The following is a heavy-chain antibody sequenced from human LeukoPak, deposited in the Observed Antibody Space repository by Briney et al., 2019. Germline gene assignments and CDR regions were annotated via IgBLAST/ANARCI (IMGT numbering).Heavy chain of an antibody. V-gene: IGHV1-18*01. J-gene: IGHJ5*02. CDR3: ARDRVFMVRGVLNWFDP. D-gene: IGHD3-10*01. Sequence: GASVTVSFTSSVYTFTIYGISWVRQAPGQGQEWKGWIRAYNGNTNNAQKLQGRVTITTDTSTSTAYMELRSLRSDDTAVYYCARDRVFMVRGVLNWFDPWGQGTLVTVSS. CDR1: VYTFTIYG. CDR2: IRAYNGNT.